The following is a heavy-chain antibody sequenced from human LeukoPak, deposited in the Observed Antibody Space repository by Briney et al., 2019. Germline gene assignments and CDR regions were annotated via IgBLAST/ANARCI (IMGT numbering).Heavy chain of an antibody. D-gene: IGHD3-16*01. CDR2: ISSSSSYI. CDR1: GFTFSSYS. Sequence: GGPLRLSCAASGFTFSSYSMNWVRQAPGKGLEWVSSISSSSSYIYYADSVKGRFTISRDNAKNSLYLQMNSLRAEDTAVYYCARMGAATDDAFDIWGQGTMVTVSS. CDR3: ARMGAATDDAFDI. V-gene: IGHV3-21*01. J-gene: IGHJ3*02.